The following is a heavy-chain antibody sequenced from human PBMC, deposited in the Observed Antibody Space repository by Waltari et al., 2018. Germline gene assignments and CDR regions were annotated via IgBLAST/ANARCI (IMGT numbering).Heavy chain of an antibody. Sequence: QVQLVQTGAEVKKPGSSLRVSCKASGGTFSSYGISWFRQAPGQGLEGIGGFIPIFGTANYAQNFQGRVTITTDESTSTAYMELSSLRSEDTAVYYCATQRRIIGTTEAGWFDPWGQGTLVTVSS. D-gene: IGHD1-7*01. CDR3: ATQRRIIGTTEAGWFDP. J-gene: IGHJ5*02. V-gene: IGHV1-69*05. CDR1: GGTFSSYG. CDR2: FIPIFGTA.